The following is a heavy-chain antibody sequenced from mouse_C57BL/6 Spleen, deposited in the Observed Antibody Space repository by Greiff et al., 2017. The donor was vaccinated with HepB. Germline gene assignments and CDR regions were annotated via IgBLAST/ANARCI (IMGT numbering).Heavy chain of an antibody. D-gene: IGHD1-1*01. Sequence: VQLQESGSELRSPGSSVKLSCKDFDSEVFPIAYMSWVRQKPGHGFEWIGGILPSIGRTIYGEKFEDKATLDADTLSNTAYLELNSLTSEDSAIYYCARGSYYGSSPYWYFDVWGTGTTVTVSS. J-gene: IGHJ1*03. CDR3: ARGSYYGSSPYWYFDV. CDR2: ILPSIGRT. V-gene: IGHV15-2*01. CDR1: DSEVFPIAY.